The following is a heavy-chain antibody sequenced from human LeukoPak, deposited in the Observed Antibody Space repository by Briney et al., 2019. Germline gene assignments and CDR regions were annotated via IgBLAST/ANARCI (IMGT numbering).Heavy chain of an antibody. J-gene: IGHJ4*02. D-gene: IGHD3-22*01. CDR3: AKDFYDSSGYIHYFDY. V-gene: IGHV3-23*01. CDR1: GFTFSSYA. Sequence: GGYLRLSCAASGFTFSSYAMSWVRPAPGKGLEWVSAISGSGGSTYYADSVKGRFTISRDNSKNTLYLQMNSLRAEDTAVYYCAKDFYDSSGYIHYFDYWGQGTLVTVSS. CDR2: ISGSGGST.